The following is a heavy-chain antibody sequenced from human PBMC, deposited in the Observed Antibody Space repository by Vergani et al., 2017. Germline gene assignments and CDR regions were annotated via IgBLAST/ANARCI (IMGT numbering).Heavy chain of an antibody. CDR1: GGSISSYY. J-gene: IGHJ5*02. CDR3: ARVRGYCSGGSCYGWFDP. Sequence: QVQLQESGPGLVKPSETLSLTCTVSGGSISSYYWSWIRQPPGKGLEWIGYIYYSGSTNSNPSLKSRVTIAVDTSKNQFSLKLSAVTAAATAVYYCARVRGYCSGGSCYGWFDPWGQGTLVTVSS. V-gene: IGHV4-59*01. D-gene: IGHD2-15*01. CDR2: IYYSGST.